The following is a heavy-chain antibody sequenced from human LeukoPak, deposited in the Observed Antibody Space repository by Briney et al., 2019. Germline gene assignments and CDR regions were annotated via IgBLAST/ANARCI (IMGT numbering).Heavy chain of an antibody. CDR2: IRFDGSDK. Sequence: PGGSLRLSCVASGFNFRGYFMNWVRQGPGKGLEWVAFIRFDGSDKYHADSVKGRFTISRDNSKNTVYLQMNSLRVEDTALYYCAKIGAVAGHFDYWGQGTLVTVSS. V-gene: IGHV3-30*02. J-gene: IGHJ4*02. D-gene: IGHD6-19*01. CDR3: AKIGAVAGHFDY. CDR1: GFNFRGYF.